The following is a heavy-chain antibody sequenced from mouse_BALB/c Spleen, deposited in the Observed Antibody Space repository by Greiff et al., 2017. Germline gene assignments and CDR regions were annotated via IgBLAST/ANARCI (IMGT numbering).Heavy chain of an antibody. Sequence: EVKVVESGGGLVKPGGSLKLSCAASGFTFSDYYMYWVRQTPEKRLEWVATISDGGSYTYYPDSVKGRFTISRDNAKNNLYLQMSRLKSEDTAMYYCARGGNYYGNPFAYWGQGTLVTVSA. J-gene: IGHJ3*01. CDR1: GFTFSDYY. V-gene: IGHV5-4*02. CDR3: ARGGNYYGNPFAY. D-gene: IGHD2-1*01. CDR2: ISDGGSYT.